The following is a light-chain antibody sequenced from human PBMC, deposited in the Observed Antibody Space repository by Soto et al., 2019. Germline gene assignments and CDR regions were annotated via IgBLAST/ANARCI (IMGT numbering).Light chain of an antibody. J-gene: IGLJ1*01. CDR2: DVS. CDR3: SSYTSSSTYV. V-gene: IGLV2-14*01. Sequence: QSALTQPASVSGSPGQSITISCTGTSSGVGGYNYVSWYQQHPGKAPKLMIYDVSNRPSGVSNRFSGSKSGNTASLTISGLQAEDEADYYCSSYTSSSTYVFGTGIKLTVL. CDR1: SSGVGGYNY.